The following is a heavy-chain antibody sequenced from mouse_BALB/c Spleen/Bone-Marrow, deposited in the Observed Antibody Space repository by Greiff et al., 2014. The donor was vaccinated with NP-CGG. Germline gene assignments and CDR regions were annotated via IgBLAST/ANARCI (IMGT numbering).Heavy chain of an antibody. CDR1: GFAFSSYD. CDR3: TRHCGCYPYYYAMDY. Sequence: EVQGVESGGGLVKPGGSLKLSCAASGFAFSSYDMSWVRQTPEKRLEWVAYISHGGGTTYYSDTVKGRFTISRDDAKNTLYLQMSSLKSEDTAIYYCTRHCGCYPYYYAMDYWGQGTSVTVSS. CDR2: ISHGGGTT. J-gene: IGHJ4*01. V-gene: IGHV5-12-1*01. D-gene: IGHD1-1*02.